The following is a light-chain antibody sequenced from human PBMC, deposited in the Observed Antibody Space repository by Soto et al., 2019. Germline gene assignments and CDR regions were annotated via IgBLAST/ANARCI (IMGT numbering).Light chain of an antibody. J-gene: IGLJ3*02. CDR3: SSYTNSDAGV. Sequence: QSALTQPASVSGSPGQSITISCTGTSSDVGGYHYVSWYQQHPGKAPKLMIYEVTNRPSGISNRFSGSKSGNTASLTISGLQAEDEADYYCSSYTNSDAGVFGGGTKLTVL. CDR2: EVT. CDR1: SSDVGGYHY. V-gene: IGLV2-14*01.